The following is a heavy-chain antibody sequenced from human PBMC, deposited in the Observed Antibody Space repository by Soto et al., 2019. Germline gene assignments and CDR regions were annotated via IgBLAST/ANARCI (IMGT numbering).Heavy chain of an antibody. CDR2: IYYSGST. CDR1: GGSISNYY. CDR3: ARLDCSSPSCYVGSFYVDY. J-gene: IGHJ4*02. D-gene: IGHD2-2*01. Sequence: SETLSLTCSVSGGSISNYYWTWIRQPPGKGLDWIGYIYYSGSTNYNSSLKSRVTISVDTSKNQFSLTLRSVTAADTAVYYCARLDCSSPSCYVGSFYVDYLCQGTLVT. V-gene: IGHV4-59*01.